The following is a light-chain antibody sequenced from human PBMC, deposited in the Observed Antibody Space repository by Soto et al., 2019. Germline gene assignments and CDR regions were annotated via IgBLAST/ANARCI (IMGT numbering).Light chain of an antibody. CDR1: ERIVHSDGNTY. J-gene: IGKJ5*01. Sequence: DIVVTQTPLSSPFTLGHPAASSFISSERIVHSDGNTYLSWLQQRPGQAPRLLLYKVSNRDSGVPARFSGSGSGTDFALKISRVEADDVGVYYCMQATHWPITFGQGTRLEIK. CDR2: KVS. CDR3: MQATHWPIT. V-gene: IGKV2-24*01.